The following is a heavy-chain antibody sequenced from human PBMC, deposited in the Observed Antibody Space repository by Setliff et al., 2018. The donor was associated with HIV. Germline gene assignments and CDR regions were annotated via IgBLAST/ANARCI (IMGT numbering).Heavy chain of an antibody. J-gene: IGHJ6*03. CDR3: AGEIAPAARLPNVGGPPPPGYYHYMDV. CDR2: IYSSGRT. CDR1: CGSISSTSHY. Sequence: SETLSLTCIVSCGSISSTSHYWGWVRQSPGRRLEWIGSIYSSGRTYYNPSLKSRVTMSVDTSTNQFSLDLTSVTAADTAVYFCAGEIAPAARLPNVGGPPPPGYYHYMDVWGKGTTVTVSS. D-gene: IGHD2-8*01. V-gene: IGHV4-39*07.